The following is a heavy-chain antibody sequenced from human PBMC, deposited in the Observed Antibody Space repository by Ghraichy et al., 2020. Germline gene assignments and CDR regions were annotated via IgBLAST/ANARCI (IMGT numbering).Heavy chain of an antibody. Sequence: GESLNISCAASGFTFSSYAMHWVRQAPGKGLEWVAVISYDGSNKYYADSVKGRFTISRDNSKNTLYLQMNSLRAEDTAVYYCARELPGQWLVSWFDPWGQGTLVTVSS. V-gene: IGHV3-30-3*01. CDR1: GFTFSSYA. D-gene: IGHD6-19*01. CDR2: ISYDGSNK. J-gene: IGHJ5*02. CDR3: ARELPGQWLVSWFDP.